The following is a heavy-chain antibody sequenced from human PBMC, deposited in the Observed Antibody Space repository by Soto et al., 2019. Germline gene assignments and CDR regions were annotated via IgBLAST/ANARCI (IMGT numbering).Heavy chain of an antibody. CDR2: INHSGST. CDR3: ARGRLHLGELSFNYLDF. V-gene: IGHV4-34*01. J-gene: IGHJ4*02. CDR1: GGSFRGYF. D-gene: IGHD3-16*02. Sequence: LETMSLTCAVYGGSFRGYFWRWIRQPQGKGLEWIGEINHSGSTNYIPSLKSRVTISVDTSKNQFSLKLSSVTAADTAVYYCARGRLHLGELSFNYLDFWGQGTPVTVSS.